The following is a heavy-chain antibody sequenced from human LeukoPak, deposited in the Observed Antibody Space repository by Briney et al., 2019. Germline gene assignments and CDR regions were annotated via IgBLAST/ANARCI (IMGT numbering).Heavy chain of an antibody. CDR3: ARGLEPEGRWGVAAAGDVFDY. CDR2: ISAYNGNT. Sequence: GASVKVSCKASGYTFTSYGISWVRQAPGQGPEWMGWISAYNGNTNYAQKLQGRVTMTTDTSTSTAYMELRSLRSDDTAVYYCARGLEPEGRWGVAAAGDVFDYWGQGTLVTVSS. J-gene: IGHJ4*02. V-gene: IGHV1-18*01. CDR1: GYTFTSYG. D-gene: IGHD6-13*01.